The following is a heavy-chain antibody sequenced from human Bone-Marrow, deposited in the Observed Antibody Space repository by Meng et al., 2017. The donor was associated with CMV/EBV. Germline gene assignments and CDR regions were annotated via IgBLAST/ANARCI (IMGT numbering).Heavy chain of an antibody. CDR2: MSGGNM. J-gene: IGHJ6*01. Sequence: GGSLRLSCVVSGFTSSSSAMSWVRQAPGKGLEWVSAMSGGNMYYADSVKGRFTISRDNPKNTLYLEMNSLSAEDTAVYYCAKTLSNTYYYTYYYHGTDVWGQGTTVTVSS. CDR1: GFTSSSSA. CDR3: AKTLSNTYYYTYYYHGTDV. D-gene: IGHD3-22*01. V-gene: IGHV3-23*01.